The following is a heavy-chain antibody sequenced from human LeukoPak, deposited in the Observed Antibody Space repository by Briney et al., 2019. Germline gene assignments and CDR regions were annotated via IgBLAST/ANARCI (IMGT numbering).Heavy chain of an antibody. V-gene: IGHV4-34*01. CDR1: GGSFSGYY. CDR3: ARGRYSLDYFDY. CDR2: INHSGST. J-gene: IGHJ4*02. Sequence: SETLSLTCAVYGGSFSGYYWSWIRHPPGKGLEWIGEINHSGSTNYNPSLKSRVTISVDTSKNQFSLKLSSVTAADTAVYYCARGRYSLDYFDYWGQGTLVTVSS. D-gene: IGHD6-13*01.